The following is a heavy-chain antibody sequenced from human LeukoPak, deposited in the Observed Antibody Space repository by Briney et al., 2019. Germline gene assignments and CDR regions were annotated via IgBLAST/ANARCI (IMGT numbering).Heavy chain of an antibody. CDR3: ARGTYDFWSGYYDY. CDR1: GGSFSGFY. D-gene: IGHD3-3*01. V-gene: IGHV4-34*01. Sequence: SETLSLTCAVYGGSFSGFYWSWIRQPPGKGLEWIGEINHSGSTNYNPSLKSRVTISVDTSKNQFSLKLSSVTAADTAVYYCARGTYDFWSGYYDYWGQGTLVTVSS. CDR2: INHSGST. J-gene: IGHJ4*02.